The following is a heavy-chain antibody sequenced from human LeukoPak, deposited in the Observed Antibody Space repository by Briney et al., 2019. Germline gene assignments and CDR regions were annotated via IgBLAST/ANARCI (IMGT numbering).Heavy chain of an antibody. Sequence: SETLSLTCAVYSGSLSGYYWSWIRQPPGKGLEWIGEIKDGGITNYNPSLRSRVTISVDTSKKQLSLKLSSATAADTAVYYCVRGFPGVVGDYWGQGTQVTVSS. D-gene: IGHD2/OR15-2a*01. CDR3: VRGFPGVVGDY. V-gene: IGHV4-34*01. CDR1: SGSLSGYY. J-gene: IGHJ4*02. CDR2: IKDGGIT.